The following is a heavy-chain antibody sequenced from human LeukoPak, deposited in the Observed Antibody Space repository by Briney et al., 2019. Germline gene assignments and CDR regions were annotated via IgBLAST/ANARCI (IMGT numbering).Heavy chain of an antibody. Sequence: PSETLSLTCTVSGGSISNYYWSWIRQPPGKGLEWIGYIYYSGSTNYNPSLKSRVTISVDTSKNHFSLKLSSVTAADTAVYYCARVAGSNCYYCGMDVWGQGTTVTVSS. V-gene: IGHV4-59*01. CDR3: ARVAGSNCYYCGMDV. CDR2: IYYSGST. J-gene: IGHJ6*02. CDR1: GGSISNYY.